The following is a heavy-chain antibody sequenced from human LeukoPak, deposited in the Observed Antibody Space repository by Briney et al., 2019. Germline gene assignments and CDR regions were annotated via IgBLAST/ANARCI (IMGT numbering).Heavy chain of an antibody. V-gene: IGHV3-7*01. CDR2: IKEDGSEK. CDR3: ARDRGYSTFDY. J-gene: IGHJ4*02. CDR1: GFTFSSYW. D-gene: IGHD4-23*01. Sequence: GGSLRLSCAASGFTFSSYWMSWVRQAPGKGLEWVANIKEDGSEKNYVDSVKGRFTISRENVKNSLYLQMNSLRAEDTAVYYCARDRGYSTFDYWGQGTLVTVSS.